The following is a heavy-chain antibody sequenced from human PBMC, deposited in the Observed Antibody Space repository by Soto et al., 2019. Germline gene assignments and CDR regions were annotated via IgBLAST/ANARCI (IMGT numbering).Heavy chain of an antibody. D-gene: IGHD6-13*01. V-gene: IGHV5-10-1*01. CDR2: IDPIDSYT. Sequence: GESLKISCKGSGYTFTAYWITWVRQMPGKGLEWMGRIDPIDSYTYYSPSFQGHVTISVDKSISTAYLQWSSLKASDTAMYYCVRNPPGDGIWYDYWGQGSLVTVFS. J-gene: IGHJ4*02. CDR3: VRNPPGDGIWYDY. CDR1: GYTFTAYW.